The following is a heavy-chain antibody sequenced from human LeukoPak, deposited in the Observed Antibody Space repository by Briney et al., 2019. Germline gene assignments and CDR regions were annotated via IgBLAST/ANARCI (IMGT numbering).Heavy chain of an antibody. CDR3: ARDSGEVPDY. CDR1: GFTFSSYS. CDR2: ITSSSNYI. D-gene: IGHD3-10*01. V-gene: IGHV3-21*04. J-gene: IGHJ4*02. Sequence: GGSLRLSCAASGFTFSSYSMNWVRQAPGKGLEWVSSITSSSNYIYYADSVKGRFTISRDNAKNSLYLQMNGLRAEDTAVYYCARDSGEVPDYRGQGTLVTVSS.